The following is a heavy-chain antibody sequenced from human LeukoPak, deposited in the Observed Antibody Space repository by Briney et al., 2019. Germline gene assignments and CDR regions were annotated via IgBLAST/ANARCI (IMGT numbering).Heavy chain of an antibody. CDR3: ARTYYDYVWGSYPDY. CDR2: ISSSGSTI. V-gene: IGHV3-11*01. J-gene: IGHJ4*02. Sequence: GGSLRLSCAASGFTFSDYYMGWIRQAPGKELEWVSYISSSGSTIYYADSVKGRFTISRDNAKNSLYLQMNSLRAEDTAVYYCARTYYDYVWGSYPDYWGQGTLVTVSS. CDR1: GFTFSDYY. D-gene: IGHD3-16*02.